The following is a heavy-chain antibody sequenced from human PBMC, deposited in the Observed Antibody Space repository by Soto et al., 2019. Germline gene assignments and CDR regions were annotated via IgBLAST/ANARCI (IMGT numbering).Heavy chain of an antibody. J-gene: IGHJ6*02. V-gene: IGHV1-69*01. D-gene: IGHD5-12*01. CDR3: ARSEGRGSGDDYGDYYCYHRVDH. CDR2: IIPIFGTA. CDR1: GGSFSSYA. Sequence: SVKGSFKASGGSFSSYAISWVLQAPGQGLEWMGGIIPIFGTANYAQKFQGRVTITADESTSTAYMELSSLRSEDTAVYYCARSEGRGSGDDYGDYYCYHRVDHCVQGT.